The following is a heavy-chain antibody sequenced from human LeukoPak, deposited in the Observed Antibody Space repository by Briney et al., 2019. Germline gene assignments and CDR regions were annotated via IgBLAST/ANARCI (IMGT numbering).Heavy chain of an antibody. CDR2: IIPILGIA. CDR3: ARDPAPGCSSTSCYDYYYYGMDV. CDR1: GGTFSSYT. V-gene: IGHV1-69*04. Sequence: SVKVSCKASGGTFSSYTISWVPQAPGQGLEWMGRIIPILGIANYAQKFQGRVTITADKSTSTAYMELSSLRSEDTAVYYCARDPAPGCSSTSCYDYYYYGMDVWGQGTTVTVSS. J-gene: IGHJ6*02. D-gene: IGHD2-2*01.